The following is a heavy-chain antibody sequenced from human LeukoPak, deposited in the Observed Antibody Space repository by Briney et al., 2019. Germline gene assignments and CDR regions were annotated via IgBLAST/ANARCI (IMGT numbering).Heavy chain of an antibody. D-gene: IGHD6-19*01. J-gene: IGHJ1*01. CDR1: GFTVSSNY. Sequence: GGSLRLSCAASGFTVSSNYISWVPQAPGKGVEWVSVIYSGGSTYYADSVKGRFTISRDNSKNTLYLQMNSLRAEDTAVYYCAFHSSGWSEYFQHWGQGTLVTVSS. CDR3: AFHSSGWSEYFQH. V-gene: IGHV3-53*01. CDR2: IYSGGST.